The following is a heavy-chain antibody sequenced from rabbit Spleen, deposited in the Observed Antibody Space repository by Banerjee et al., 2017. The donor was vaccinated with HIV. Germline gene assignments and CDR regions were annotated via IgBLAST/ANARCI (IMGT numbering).Heavy chain of an antibody. CDR2: IDAGSSAFT. CDR1: GFDFSSYG. D-gene: IGHD1-1*01. Sequence: QEQLVESGGGLVQPGGSLKLSCKASGFDFSSYGVSWVRQAPGKGLEWIACIDAGSSAFTYFATWAKGRFTISKTSSTTVTLQMTRLTAADTAAYFCARDLVGVIGWNFNLWGPGTLVTVS. CDR3: ARDLVGVIGWNFNL. J-gene: IGHJ4*01. V-gene: IGHV1S45*01.